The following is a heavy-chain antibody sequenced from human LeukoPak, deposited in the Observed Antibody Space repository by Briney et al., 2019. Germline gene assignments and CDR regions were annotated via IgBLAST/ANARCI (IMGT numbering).Heavy chain of an antibody. CDR2: IWYDGSNK. Sequence: SGGSLRLSCAASGFTFSNYGMHWVRQAPGEGLEWVAFIWYDGSNKYYADSVKGRFTIPRDNSKNTVYLQMNSLRAEDTAVYYCAKVLAVTSYGAKSIFDHWGQGTLVTVSS. V-gene: IGHV3-30*02. J-gene: IGHJ4*02. CDR1: GFTFSNYG. D-gene: IGHD4-23*01. CDR3: AKVLAVTSYGAKSIFDH.